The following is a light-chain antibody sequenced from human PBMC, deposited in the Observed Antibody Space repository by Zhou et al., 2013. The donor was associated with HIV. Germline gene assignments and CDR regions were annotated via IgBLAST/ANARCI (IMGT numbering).Light chain of an antibody. J-gene: IGKJ1*01. CDR1: QSVSSN. V-gene: IGKV3-15*01. CDR2: GAS. Sequence: EIVMTQSPATLSVSPGERATLSCRASQSVSSNLAWYQQKPGQAPRLLIYGASTRATGIPARFSGSGSGTDFTLTISRLEPEDFAVYSCQQYASSPRTFGQGTKVEIK. CDR3: QQYASSPRT.